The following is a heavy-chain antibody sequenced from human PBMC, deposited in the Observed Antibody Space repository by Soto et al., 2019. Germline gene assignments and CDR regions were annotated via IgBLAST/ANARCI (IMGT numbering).Heavy chain of an antibody. D-gene: IGHD3-3*01. Sequence: EVQLVESGGGLVQPGGSLRLSCAASGFTFSNYGMHWVRQAPGKGLEYVSAITNNGGSTYYANSVKGRFTISRDNSKNTLYRQMGSLRAEDMAVYYCARDALGAYYSDYWGQGTLVTVSS. CDR3: ARDALGAYYSDY. V-gene: IGHV3-64*01. CDR2: ITNNGGST. CDR1: GFTFSNYG. J-gene: IGHJ4*02.